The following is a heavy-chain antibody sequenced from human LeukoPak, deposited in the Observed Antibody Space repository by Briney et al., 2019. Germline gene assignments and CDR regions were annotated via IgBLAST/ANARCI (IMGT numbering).Heavy chain of an antibody. CDR3: ALPSLDGAVAFDI. D-gene: IGHD1-1*01. CDR2: IYHSGST. J-gene: IGHJ3*02. Sequence: SETLSLTCSVSGYSISSGYYWGWIRQPPGKGLEWIGYIYHSGSTYYNPSLKSRVTISVDRSKNQFSLKLSSVTAADTAVYYCALPSLDGAVAFDIWGQGTMVTVSS. CDR1: GYSISSGYY. V-gene: IGHV4-38-2*02.